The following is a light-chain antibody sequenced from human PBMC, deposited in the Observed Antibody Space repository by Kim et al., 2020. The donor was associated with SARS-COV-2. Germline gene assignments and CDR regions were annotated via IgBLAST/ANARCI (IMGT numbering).Light chain of an antibody. Sequence: NFMLTQPHSVSESPGKTVTISCTRSSGSIANNYVQWFQQRPGRSPTTVIYEDNQRPSGVPERFSGSIDSSSNSASLTISGLTTEDEADYYCQSYDTNNPRWILGGGTKLTVL. J-gene: IGLJ2*01. CDR3: QSYDTNNPRWI. CDR1: SGSIANNY. CDR2: EDN. V-gene: IGLV6-57*01.